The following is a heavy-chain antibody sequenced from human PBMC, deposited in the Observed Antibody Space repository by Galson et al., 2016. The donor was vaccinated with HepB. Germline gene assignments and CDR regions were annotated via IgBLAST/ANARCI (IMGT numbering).Heavy chain of an antibody. V-gene: IGHV3-23*01. D-gene: IGHD1-1*01. CDR3: AKERLVRRIFDH. J-gene: IGHJ4*02. CDR2: ISTRRTT. Sequence: SLRRSCAASGFVFSNFGLSWVRQAPGKGLEWVASISTRRTTYYSDSVQGRFTISRDNSNNTLYLQMNGLRAEDTAVYYCAKERLVRRIFDHWGQGTLLTVSS. CDR1: GFVFSNFG.